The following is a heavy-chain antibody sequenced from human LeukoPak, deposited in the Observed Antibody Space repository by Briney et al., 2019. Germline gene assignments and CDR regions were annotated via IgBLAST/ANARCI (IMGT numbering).Heavy chain of an antibody. CDR2: ISTSGESA. D-gene: IGHD2-15*01. V-gene: IGHV3-23*01. CDR1: GFTFSSYA. J-gene: IGHJ4*02. Sequence: GGSLRLSCAGSGFTFSSYAMTWVRQAPGRGLEWVSVISTSGESAYYADSVKGRFTISRDNSKNTLYLQMNSLRAEDTAVYYCAKDRGSGHHYFDYWGQGTLVTVSS. CDR3: AKDRGSGHHYFDY.